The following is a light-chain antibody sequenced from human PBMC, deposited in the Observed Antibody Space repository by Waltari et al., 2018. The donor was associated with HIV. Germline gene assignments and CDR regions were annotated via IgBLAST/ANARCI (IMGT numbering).Light chain of an antibody. CDR3: QQSYSTPKT. CDR1: QSISSY. CDR2: AAS. Sequence: DIQMTQSPSSLSASVGDRVTITCRASQSISSYLNWYQQKPGKAPKLLIYAASSLQSGVPSRFSGSGSGTDFTLTISSLQPEDFATYYGQQSYSTPKTFGQGTKLEIK. V-gene: IGKV1-39*01. J-gene: IGKJ2*01.